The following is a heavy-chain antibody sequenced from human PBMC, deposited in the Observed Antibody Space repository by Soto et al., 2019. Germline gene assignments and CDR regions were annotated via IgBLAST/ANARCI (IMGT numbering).Heavy chain of an antibody. D-gene: IGHD6-13*01. CDR2: IYYSGST. CDR3: ARDKAAAGVLYYYYGMDV. J-gene: IGHJ6*02. CDR1: GGSISSYY. Sequence: TVSGGSISSYYWSWIRQPPGKGLEWIGYIYYSGSTDYNPSLKSRVTISVDTSKNQFSLKLSSVTAADTAVYYCARDKAAAGVLYYYYGMDVWGQGTTVTVSS. V-gene: IGHV4-59*01.